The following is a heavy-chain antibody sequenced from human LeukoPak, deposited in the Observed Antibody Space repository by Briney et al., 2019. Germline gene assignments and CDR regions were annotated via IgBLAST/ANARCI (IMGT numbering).Heavy chain of an antibody. CDR1: GFTFSISL. CDR3: ASTARQSYFDY. V-gene: IGHV3-74*01. J-gene: IGHJ4*02. CDR2: IHRGGSNT. Sequence: GGSLRLSCAASGFTFSISLVHWVPHAPGKGRVWVSQIHRGGSNTNYADSVKSRYTISRDNAKNMLYLQMNSLRYEDTAVYYCASTARQSYFDYWGQGILVTVSS.